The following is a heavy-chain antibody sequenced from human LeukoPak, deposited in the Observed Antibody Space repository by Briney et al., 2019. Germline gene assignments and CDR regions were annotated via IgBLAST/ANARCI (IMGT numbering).Heavy chain of an antibody. J-gene: IGHJ4*02. V-gene: IGHV3-30*04. D-gene: IGHD3-10*01. CDR1: GFTFSTYA. CDR2: TSSDGNYK. Sequence: GRSLRLSCAASGFTFSTYAMHWVRQAPGKGLEWVAATSSDGNYKYYADSVKGRFTISRDNSRNTLDLQMDSLRAEDTAVYYCARRRLHVLRGVTGPPDFWGQGTLVTVSS. CDR3: ARRRLHVLRGVTGPPDF.